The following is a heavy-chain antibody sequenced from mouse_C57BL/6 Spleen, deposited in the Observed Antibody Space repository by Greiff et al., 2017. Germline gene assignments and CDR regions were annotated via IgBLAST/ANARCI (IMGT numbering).Heavy chain of an antibody. Sequence: VQLQQSGPELVKPGASVKISCKASGYTFTDYYMNWVKQSHGKSLEWIGDINPNNGGTSYNQKFKGKATLTVDKSSSTAYMELRSLTSEDSAVYYCARGDGYYRYFDYWGQGTTLTVSS. V-gene: IGHV1-26*01. J-gene: IGHJ2*01. CDR3: ARGDGYYRYFDY. CDR2: INPNNGGT. D-gene: IGHD2-3*01. CDR1: GYTFTDYY.